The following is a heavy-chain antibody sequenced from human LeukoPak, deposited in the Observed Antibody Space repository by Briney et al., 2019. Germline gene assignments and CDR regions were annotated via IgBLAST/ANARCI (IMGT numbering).Heavy chain of an antibody. Sequence: ASVKVSCKASGYTFTGYYMHWVRQVPGQGLEWMGWINPRSGATYYAQTFQDRVTMTRDTSISTAYMQLSRLGFGDTAIYYCARRSVIVVITPTDDAFDIWGQGTMVTVS. V-gene: IGHV1-2*02. CDR3: ARRSVIVVITPTDDAFDI. CDR2: INPRSGAT. D-gene: IGHD3-22*01. J-gene: IGHJ3*02. CDR1: GYTFTGYY.